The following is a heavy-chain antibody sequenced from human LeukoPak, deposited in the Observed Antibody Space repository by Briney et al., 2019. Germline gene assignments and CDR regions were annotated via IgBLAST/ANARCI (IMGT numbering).Heavy chain of an antibody. CDR1: GYTFTGYY. Sequence: ASVKVSCKASGYTFTGYYMQWVRQAPGQGLEWMGWINPNSGGTNYAQKFQGRVTMTRDTSISTAYMELSRLRSDDTAVYYCARAEPKVAAFDYWGQGTLVTVSS. D-gene: IGHD6-19*01. CDR3: ARAEPKVAAFDY. CDR2: INPNSGGT. V-gene: IGHV1-2*02. J-gene: IGHJ4*02.